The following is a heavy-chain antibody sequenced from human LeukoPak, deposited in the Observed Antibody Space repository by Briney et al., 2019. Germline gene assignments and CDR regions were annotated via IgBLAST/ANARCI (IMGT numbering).Heavy chain of an antibody. CDR2: IGSRISFI. Sequence: GGSLRLSCAASGFTFSSYSMNWVRQPPGKGLEWVSSIGSRISFIYHAESVKGRLAISRDDARNSLYLQLNSLRAEDSAVYYCARDRTLDYWGQGTLVTVSS. CDR3: ARDRTLDY. D-gene: IGHD3/OR15-3a*01. CDR1: GFTFSSYS. V-gene: IGHV3-21*01. J-gene: IGHJ4*02.